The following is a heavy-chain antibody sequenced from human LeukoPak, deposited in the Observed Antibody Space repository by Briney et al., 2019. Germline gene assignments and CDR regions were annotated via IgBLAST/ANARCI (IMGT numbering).Heavy chain of an antibody. D-gene: IGHD2-15*01. Sequence: SVKVSCKASGGTFSSYAISWVRQAPGQGLEWMGGIIPIFGTANYAQKFQGRVTITADESTSTAYMELSSQRSEDTAVYYCARVNDCSGGSCYPDFDYWGQGTLVTVSS. V-gene: IGHV1-69*13. CDR1: GGTFSSYA. CDR2: IIPIFGTA. CDR3: ARVNDCSGGSCYPDFDY. J-gene: IGHJ4*02.